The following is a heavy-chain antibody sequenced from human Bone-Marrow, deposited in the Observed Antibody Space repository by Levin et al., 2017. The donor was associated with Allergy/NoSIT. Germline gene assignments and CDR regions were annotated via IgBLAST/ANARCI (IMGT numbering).Heavy chain of an antibody. Sequence: SQTLSLTCTVSGGSISSYYWSWIRQPPGKGLEWIGYIYYSGSTNYNPSLKSRVTISVDTSKNQFSLKLSSVTAADTAVYYCASGGVGIWFGESERGFDYWGQGTLVTVSS. V-gene: IGHV4-59*01. CDR2: IYYSGST. CDR3: ASGGVGIWFGESERGFDY. J-gene: IGHJ4*02. D-gene: IGHD3-10*01. CDR1: GGSISSYY.